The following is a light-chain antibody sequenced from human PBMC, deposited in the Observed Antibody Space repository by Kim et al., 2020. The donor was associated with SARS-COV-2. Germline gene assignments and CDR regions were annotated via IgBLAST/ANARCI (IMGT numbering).Light chain of an antibody. CDR1: QSVNEF. V-gene: IGKV3-11*01. J-gene: IGKJ2*01. CDR3: QQRSDWPYT. CDR2: DAS. Sequence: EIVLTQSPATLSLSPGERVTLSCRASQSVNEFLAWYQQKPGQAPRFLIYDASNRATGIPARFSGSGSGTDFTLTISILEPEDFAVYYCQQRSDWPYTFGQGTNLEI.